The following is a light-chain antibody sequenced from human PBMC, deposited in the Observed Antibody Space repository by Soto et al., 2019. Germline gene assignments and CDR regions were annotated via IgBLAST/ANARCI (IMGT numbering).Light chain of an antibody. CDR2: AAS. Sequence: IQMTQSPSSLSASVGDRVTIPCRASQTISRNLNWYRQKPGKAPKLLIYAASSLQSGVPSRFSGSGSGTDFTLAISSLQPEDFATYYCQQSDSIPITFGQGTRLEIK. CDR1: QTISRN. CDR3: QQSDSIPIT. J-gene: IGKJ5*01. V-gene: IGKV1-39*01.